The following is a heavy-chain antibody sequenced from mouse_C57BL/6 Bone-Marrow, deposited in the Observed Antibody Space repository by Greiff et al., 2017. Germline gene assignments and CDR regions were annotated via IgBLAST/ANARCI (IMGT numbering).Heavy chain of an antibody. Sequence: QVQLKQSGAELARPGASVKMSCKASGYTFTSYTMHWVKQRPGQGLEWIGYINPSSGYTKYKQKFKDKATLTADTSSSTAYMQLSSLTSEDSAVYYCARSGCYYFDYWGQGTTLTVSS. D-gene: IGHD2-2*01. CDR3: ARSGCYYFDY. J-gene: IGHJ2*01. V-gene: IGHV1-4*01. CDR1: GYTFTSYT. CDR2: INPSSGYT.